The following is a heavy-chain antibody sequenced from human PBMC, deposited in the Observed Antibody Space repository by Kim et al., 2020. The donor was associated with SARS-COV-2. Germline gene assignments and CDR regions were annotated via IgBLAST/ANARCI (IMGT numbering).Heavy chain of an antibody. CDR3: ARDIHDSSGS. D-gene: IGHD3-22*01. Sequence: GGSLRLSCAASGFTFSSYAMHWVRQAPGKGLEWVAVISYDGSNKYYADSVKGRFTISRDNSKNTLYLQMNSLRAEDTAVYYCARDIHDSSGSWGQGTMVTVSS. CDR2: ISYDGSNK. CDR1: GFTFSSYA. J-gene: IGHJ3*01. V-gene: IGHV3-30-3*01.